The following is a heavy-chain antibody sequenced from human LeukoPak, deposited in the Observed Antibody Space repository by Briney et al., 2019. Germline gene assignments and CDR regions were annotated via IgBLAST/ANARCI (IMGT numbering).Heavy chain of an antibody. CDR1: GFTFSTSA. Sequence: GGSLRPSCSASGFTFSTSAMHWVRQAPGKRLEYVSSINSNGGSTYQADSVKGRFTISRDNSKNTLYLQMSSLRDEDTAVYYCVKDGPGVYDYWGQGTLVTVSS. D-gene: IGHD1-14*01. CDR2: INSNGGST. J-gene: IGHJ4*02. V-gene: IGHV3-64D*09. CDR3: VKDGPGVYDY.